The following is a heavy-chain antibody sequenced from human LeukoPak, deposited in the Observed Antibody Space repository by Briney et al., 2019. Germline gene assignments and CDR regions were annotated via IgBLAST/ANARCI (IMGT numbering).Heavy chain of an antibody. CDR2: ISNDGSRK. CDR1: GFTFSSYA. V-gene: IGHV3-30*04. Sequence: GGSLRLSCAASGFTFSSYAMHWVRQAPGKGLEWVAIISNDGSRKYYVHSVEGRFTISRDNSKNTLYLQMDSLRAEDTAVYYCARDRAWNYFDYWGQGTLVTVSS. J-gene: IGHJ4*02. CDR3: ARDRAWNYFDY.